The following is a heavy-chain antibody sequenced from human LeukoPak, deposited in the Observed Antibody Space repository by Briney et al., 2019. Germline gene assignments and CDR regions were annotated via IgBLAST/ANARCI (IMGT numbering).Heavy chain of an antibody. CDR2: ISSSSSTI. CDR1: GFTFSSFA. CDR3: ARGRYFDWLLPNDAFDI. V-gene: IGHV3-48*01. J-gene: IGHJ3*02. D-gene: IGHD3-9*01. Sequence: GGSLRLSCAASGFTFSSFAMSWVRQAPGKGLEWVSYISSSSSTIYYADSVKGRFTISRDNAKNSLYLQMNSLRAEDTAVYYCARGRYFDWLLPNDAFDIWGQGTMVTVSS.